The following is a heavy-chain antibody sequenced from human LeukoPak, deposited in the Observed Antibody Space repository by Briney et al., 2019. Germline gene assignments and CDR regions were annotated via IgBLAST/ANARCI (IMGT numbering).Heavy chain of an antibody. CDR3: ARVVGTMVRVVGNWFDP. J-gene: IGHJ5*02. D-gene: IGHD3-10*01. Sequence: PSETLSLTCTVSGGSISSGGYYWSWIRQHPGKGLEWIGYIYYSGSTYYNPSLKSRVTISVDTSKNQFSLKLSSVTAADTAVYYCARVVGTMVRVVGNWFDPWGQGTLVTVSS. CDR1: GGSISSGGYY. V-gene: IGHV4-31*03. CDR2: IYYSGST.